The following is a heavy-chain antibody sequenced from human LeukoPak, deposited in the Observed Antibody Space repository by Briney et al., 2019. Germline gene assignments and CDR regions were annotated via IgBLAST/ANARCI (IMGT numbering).Heavy chain of an antibody. CDR2: LSGSGGST. V-gene: IGHV3-23*01. J-gene: IGHJ4*02. CDR1: GFTFSSYA. Sequence: GGSLRLSGSASGFTFSSYAMSWVRQAPGQGLEWVSALSGSGGSTYYADSVKGRFTISRDNSKNTLYLQMNSLRAEDTAVYYCAKRGSDFWSGYDYGSSSYWGRGTLVTVSS. D-gene: IGHD3-3*01. CDR3: AKRGSDFWSGYDYGSSSY.